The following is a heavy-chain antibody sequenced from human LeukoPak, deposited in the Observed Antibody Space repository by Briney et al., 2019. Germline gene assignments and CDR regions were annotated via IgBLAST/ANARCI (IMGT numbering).Heavy chain of an antibody. CDR3: AKAKGGL. J-gene: IGHJ4*02. CDR1: GFTFSIYT. D-gene: IGHD2-15*01. Sequence: PGGSLRLSCVASGFTFSIYTMTWFRQATGKGLEWVSSNSGSGDNTYFADSVKGRFTLSRDNSRNTLFLQMDSLRVEDTAVYYCAKAKGGLWGQGTLVTVSS. CDR2: NSGSGDNT. V-gene: IGHV3-23*01.